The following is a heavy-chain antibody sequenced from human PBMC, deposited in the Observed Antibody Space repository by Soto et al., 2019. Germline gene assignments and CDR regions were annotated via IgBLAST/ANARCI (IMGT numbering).Heavy chain of an antibody. CDR1: GFTFSNAW. CDR2: IKSKTDGGTT. CDR3: TTLRIRYFDWLWNNNFDY. Sequence: GGSLRLSYAASGFTFSNAWMNWVRQAPGKGLEWVGRIKSKTDGGTTDYAAPVKGRFTISRDDSKNTLYLQMNSLKTEDTAVYYCTTLRIRYFDWLWNNNFDYWGQGTLVTVSS. V-gene: IGHV3-15*07. J-gene: IGHJ4*02. D-gene: IGHD3-9*01.